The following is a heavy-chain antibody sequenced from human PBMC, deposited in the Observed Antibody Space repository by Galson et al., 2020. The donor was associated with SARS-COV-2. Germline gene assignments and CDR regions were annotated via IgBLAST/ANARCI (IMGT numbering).Heavy chain of an antibody. Sequence: GASVKVSCKASGGTFSSYAISWVRQAPGQGLEWMGGIIPIFGTANYAQKFQGRVTITADESTSTAYMELSSLRSEDTAVYYCARGDRFILRYFDWLLLFDYWGQGTLVTVSS. CDR2: IIPIFGTA. D-gene: IGHD3-9*01. J-gene: IGHJ4*02. CDR1: GGTFSSYA. V-gene: IGHV1-69*13. CDR3: ARGDRFILRYFDWLLLFDY.